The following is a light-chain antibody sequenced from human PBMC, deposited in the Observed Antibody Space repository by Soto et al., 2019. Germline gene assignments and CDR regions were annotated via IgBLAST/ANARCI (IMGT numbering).Light chain of an antibody. CDR2: EGS. V-gene: IGLV2-23*01. CDR3: CSYATSGYV. CDR1: SSDVGTYNL. Sequence: QSLLAQPASVSGSPGQSITISCTGTSSDVGTYNLVSWYQQHPGKAPKLMIYEGSKRPSGVSNRFSGSKSGNTASLTISGLQAEDEADYYCCSYATSGYVFGTGTKVTLL. J-gene: IGLJ1*01.